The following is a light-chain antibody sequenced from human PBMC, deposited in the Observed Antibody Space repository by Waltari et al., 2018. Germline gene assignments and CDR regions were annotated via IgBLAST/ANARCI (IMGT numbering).Light chain of an antibody. CDR2: DNN. V-gene: IGLV1-51*01. Sequence: QSVLTQPPSVSAAPGQKVTIPCSGSISNIGTSYVSWYQLLPGRAPKLLIYDNNRRPSGTPDRFSGSKSGTSATLGITGLQTGDEADYYCGTWDSSLSAVVFGAGTKLTVL. CDR1: ISNIGTSY. CDR3: GTWDSSLSAVV. J-gene: IGLJ2*01.